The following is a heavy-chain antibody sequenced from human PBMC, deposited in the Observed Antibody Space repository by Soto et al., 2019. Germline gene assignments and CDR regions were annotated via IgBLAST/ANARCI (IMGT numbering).Heavy chain of an antibody. Sequence: QVQLVESGRGVVQPGRSLRLSCAASGFTFRNYAMHWVRQAPGKGLECVAVISYDGGNKFYRDYVKGRFTISRDNSKNTLYLQINSLRYEDTAVYYCARGDREDIAVVIGVRPGEYGVDVWGQGTTVTVSS. V-gene: IGHV3-30-3*01. CDR2: ISYDGGNK. D-gene: IGHD2-15*01. J-gene: IGHJ6*02. CDR1: GFTFRNYA. CDR3: ARGDREDIAVVIGVRPGEYGVDV.